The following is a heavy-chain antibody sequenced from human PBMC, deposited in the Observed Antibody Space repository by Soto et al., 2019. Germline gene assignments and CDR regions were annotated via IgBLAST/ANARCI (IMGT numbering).Heavy chain of an antibody. CDR3: ARAGYDYIWGSHENWFDP. CDR2: ISSSSSYI. V-gene: IGHV3-21*01. Sequence: GGSLRLSCAASGFTFSSYSMNWVRLAPGKGLEWVSSISSSSSYIYYADSVKGRFTISRDNAKNSLYLQMNSLRAEDTAVYYCARAGYDYIWGSHENWFDPWGQGTLVTVSS. D-gene: IGHD3-16*01. CDR1: GFTFSSYS. J-gene: IGHJ5*02.